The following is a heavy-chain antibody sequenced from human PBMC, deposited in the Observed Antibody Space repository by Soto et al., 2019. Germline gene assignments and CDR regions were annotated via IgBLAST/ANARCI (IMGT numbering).Heavy chain of an antibody. D-gene: IGHD3-3*01. CDR2: ISGSGGST. J-gene: IGHJ5*02. Sequence: GGSLRLSCAASGFTFSSYAMSWVRQAPGKGLEWVSAISGSGGSTYYADSVKGRFTISRDNSKNTLYLQMNSLRAEDTAVYYCAKAEYYDFWSGYSSWFDPWGQGTLVTVLL. CDR3: AKAEYYDFWSGYSSWFDP. V-gene: IGHV3-23*01. CDR1: GFTFSSYA.